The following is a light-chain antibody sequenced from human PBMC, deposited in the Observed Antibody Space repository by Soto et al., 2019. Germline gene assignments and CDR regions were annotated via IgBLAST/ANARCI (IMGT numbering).Light chain of an antibody. Sequence: QSALTQPASVSGSPGQSITISCTGTSSDVGGYNYVSWYQQHPGKLPKLMIYEVFRRPSGISDRFSGSKSGNTASLTISGLQVEDEADYYCCSYTSTSTFVFGGGTQLTVL. V-gene: IGLV2-14*03. J-gene: IGLJ7*01. CDR1: SSDVGGYNY. CDR3: CSYTSTSTFV. CDR2: EVF.